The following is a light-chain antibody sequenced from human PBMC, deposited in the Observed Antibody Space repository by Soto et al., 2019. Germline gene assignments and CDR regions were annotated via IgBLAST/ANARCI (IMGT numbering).Light chain of an antibody. CDR3: QKYNSAPNN. V-gene: IGKV1-27*01. CDR1: QGISNN. J-gene: IGKJ5*01. Sequence: DIQMTQSPSSLSASVGDRVTITCRASQGISNNLAWYQQKPGKVPKLLIYAASTLQSGVPSRFSGSGSGTDFTLTISSLQPEDVATYYFQKYNSAPNNFGQGTRQEIK. CDR2: AAS.